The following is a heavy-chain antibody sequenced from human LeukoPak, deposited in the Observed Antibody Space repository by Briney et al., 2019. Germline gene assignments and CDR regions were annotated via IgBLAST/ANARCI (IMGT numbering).Heavy chain of an antibody. D-gene: IGHD2-2*01. V-gene: IGHV4-39*07. J-gene: IGHJ6*03. Sequence: SETLSLTCTVSGGSISSSSYYWGWIRQPPGKGLEWIGSIYYSGSTYYDPSLKSRVTISIDTSKNQFSLKLTSVTAADTAVYYCARDRSGDCSSTSCYHTYYYYYMDVWGKGTTVTISS. CDR3: ARDRSGDCSSTSCYHTYYYYYMDV. CDR2: IYYSGST. CDR1: GGSISSSSYY.